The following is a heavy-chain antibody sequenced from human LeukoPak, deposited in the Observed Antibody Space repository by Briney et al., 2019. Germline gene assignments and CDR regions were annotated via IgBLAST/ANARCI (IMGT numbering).Heavy chain of an antibody. CDR3: ARTQQLVLRSPLDP. J-gene: IGHJ5*02. V-gene: IGHV1-8*03. D-gene: IGHD6-13*01. CDR1: GYTFTNYD. CDR2: MNPYSANT. Sequence: ASVKVSCKASGYTFTNYDIHWVRQATGQGLEWMRWMNPYSANTGYAQNFQGRITITSNTSISTAYMELSSLRSEDTAVYYCARTQQLVLRSPLDPWGQGTLVTVSS.